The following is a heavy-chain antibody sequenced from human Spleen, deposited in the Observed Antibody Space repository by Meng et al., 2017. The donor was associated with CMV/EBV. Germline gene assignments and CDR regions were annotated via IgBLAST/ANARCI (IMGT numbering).Heavy chain of an antibody. CDR3: AREDVVAYYFDY. Sequence: GGSLRLSCAASGFTFNTYAMNWVRQAPGKGLEWVSSIDGSGGNTFHADSVKGRFTISRDNSKNTLYLQMNSLRAEDTAVYYCAREDVVAYYFDYWGQGTLVTVSS. V-gene: IGHV3-23*01. CDR1: GFTFNTYA. J-gene: IGHJ4*02. D-gene: IGHD5-12*01. CDR2: IDGSGGNT.